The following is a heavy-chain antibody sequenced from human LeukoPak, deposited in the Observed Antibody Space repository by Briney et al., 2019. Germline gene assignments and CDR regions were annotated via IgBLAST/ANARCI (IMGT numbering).Heavy chain of an antibody. Sequence: GGSLRLSCAASGFTFSSYDMHWLRQAPGKGLEWVSAIGTAGDTYYPGSVTGRFTISRENAKNSLYLQMNSLRAGDTAVYYCARVRKYSGYYSWYFDLWGRGTLVTVSS. CDR1: GFTFSSYD. J-gene: IGHJ2*01. CDR3: ARVRKYSGYYSWYFDL. V-gene: IGHV3-13*01. D-gene: IGHD5-12*01. CDR2: IGTAGDT.